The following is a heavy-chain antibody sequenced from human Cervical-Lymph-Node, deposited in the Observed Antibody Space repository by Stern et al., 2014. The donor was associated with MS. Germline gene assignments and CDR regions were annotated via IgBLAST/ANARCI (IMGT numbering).Heavy chain of an antibody. CDR1: GFNFSSYA. CDR3: ARDLVWFGELDWGAMDV. J-gene: IGHJ6*02. CDR2: ISYDGSKA. D-gene: IGHD3-10*01. V-gene: IGHV3-30-3*01. Sequence: VQLVESGGGVVQPGRALSLSCAATGFNFSSYAMQWVRQAPGKGLEWLAVISYDGSKAYYTASETGRFTVSRDNSKNTLFLQVSSLRPEDTAEYYCARDLVWFGELDWGAMDVWGHGTTVTVSS.